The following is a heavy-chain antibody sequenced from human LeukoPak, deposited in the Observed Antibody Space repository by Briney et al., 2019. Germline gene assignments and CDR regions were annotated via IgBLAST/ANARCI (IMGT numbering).Heavy chain of an antibody. J-gene: IGHJ4*02. CDR2: IVHTGDT. CDR3: AKHVGSTFDY. V-gene: IGHV4-59*08. CDR1: GASISSYS. Sequence: SETLSLTCTVSGASISSYSWSWLRQTPGKGLEWIGYIVHTGDTNYNAPLKSRVTLSVDASKNQISLRLSSMTAADTAVYYCAKHVGSTFDYWGQGALVTVSS. D-gene: IGHD1-26*01.